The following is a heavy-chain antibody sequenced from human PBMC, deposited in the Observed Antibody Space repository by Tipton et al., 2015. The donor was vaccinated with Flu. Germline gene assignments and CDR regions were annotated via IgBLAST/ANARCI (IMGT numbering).Heavy chain of an antibody. D-gene: IGHD2-2*01. J-gene: IGHJ4*02. Sequence: SLRLSCAASGFTFSTYWMGWVRQAPGKGLEWVANINQGGSEKYYVDSVKGRFTISRDNAKNSLHLQMNSLRAGDTAVYYCARTRGGYCTSSSCYADYFDYWGQGTLVTVSS. CDR1: GFTFSTYW. V-gene: IGHV3-7*01. CDR2: INQGGSEK. CDR3: ARTRGGYCTSSSCYADYFDY.